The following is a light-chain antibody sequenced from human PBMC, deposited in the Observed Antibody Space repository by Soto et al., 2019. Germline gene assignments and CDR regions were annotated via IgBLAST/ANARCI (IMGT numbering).Light chain of an antibody. CDR3: QQYSSYWT. Sequence: EIVLTQSPGTLSLSPGERATLSCRTSQSISSYLAWYQQKPGQAPRLLIYDASNRATGIPARFSGSGSGTEFILTISNLQPDDFATYYCQQYSSYWTFGQGTKVDIK. CDR1: QSISSY. J-gene: IGKJ1*01. CDR2: DAS. V-gene: IGKV3-11*01.